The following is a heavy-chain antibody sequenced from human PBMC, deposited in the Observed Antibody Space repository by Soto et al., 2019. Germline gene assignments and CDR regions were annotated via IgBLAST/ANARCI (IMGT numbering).Heavy chain of an antibody. CDR3: ARGGAAVLYNWFDP. D-gene: IGHD6-13*01. J-gene: IGHJ5*02. CDR1: GGSFNGYY. CDR2: IYHSGST. V-gene: IGHV4-34*01. Sequence: PSETLSLTCAVYGGSFNGYYWNWIRQPPGKGLEWIGEIYHSGSTNYNPSLKSRVTISVDKSKNQFSLKLSSVTAADTAVYYCARGGAAVLYNWFDPWGQGTLVTVSS.